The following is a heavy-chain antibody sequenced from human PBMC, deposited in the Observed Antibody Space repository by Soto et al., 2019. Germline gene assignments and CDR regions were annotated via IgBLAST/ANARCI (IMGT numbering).Heavy chain of an antibody. D-gene: IGHD6-13*01. V-gene: IGHV1-18*01. J-gene: IGHJ5*02. CDR2: ISAYNGNT. CDR3: AGDSSSWRNWFDP. CDR1: GYTFTIYG. Sequence: ASVKVSCTASGYTFTIYGISWVRQAPGQGLEWMGWISAYNGNTNYAQKLQGRVTMTTDTSTSTAYMELRSLRSDDTAVYYCAGDSSSWRNWFDPWGQGTLVTVSS.